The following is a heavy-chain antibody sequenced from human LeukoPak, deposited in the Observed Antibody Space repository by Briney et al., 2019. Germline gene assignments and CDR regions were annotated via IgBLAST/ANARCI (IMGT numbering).Heavy chain of an antibody. D-gene: IGHD5-12*01. V-gene: IGHV1-2*02. CDR2: INPNSGGT. J-gene: IGHJ5*02. CDR1: GYTFTNYY. CDR3: ARGSGYDYNWFDP. Sequence: ASVKVSCKASGYTFTNYYVHWVRQAPGQRLEWMGWINPNSGGTDYAQKFQGRVIMTRDTSISTAYMELSRLTSDDTAVYYCARGSGYDYNWFDPWGQGTLGIASS.